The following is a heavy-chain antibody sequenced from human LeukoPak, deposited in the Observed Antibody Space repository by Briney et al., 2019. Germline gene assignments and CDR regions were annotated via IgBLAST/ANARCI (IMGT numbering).Heavy chain of an antibody. CDR3: ARDLGPKYYDFWSGYLVY. D-gene: IGHD3-3*01. CDR2: INPNSGGT. V-gene: IGHV1-2*02. CDR1: GYTFTGYY. Sequence: GASVKVSCKASGYTFTGYYMHWVRQAPGHGLEWMGWINPNSGGTNYAQKFQGRVTMTRDPSISTAYMELSRLRSDDPGVYYCARDLGPKYYDFWSGYLVYWGQGTLVTVSS. J-gene: IGHJ4*02.